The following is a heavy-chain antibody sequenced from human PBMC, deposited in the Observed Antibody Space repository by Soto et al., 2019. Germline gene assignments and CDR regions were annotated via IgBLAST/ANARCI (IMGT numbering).Heavy chain of an antibody. CDR1: GFTFSSYG. J-gene: IGHJ6*01. Sequence: QVQLVESGGGVVQPGRSLRLSCAASGFTFSSYGMHWVRQAPGKGLEWVAVISYDGSNKYYADSVKGRFTISRDNSKNTLYLQMNSLRAEDTAVYYCAKDENGYSYYYGMDVW. D-gene: IGHD6-13*01. CDR3: AKDENGYSYYYGMDV. CDR2: ISYDGSNK. V-gene: IGHV3-30*18.